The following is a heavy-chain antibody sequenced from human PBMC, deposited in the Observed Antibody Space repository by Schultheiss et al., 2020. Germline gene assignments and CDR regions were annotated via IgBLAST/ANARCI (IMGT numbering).Heavy chain of an antibody. CDR3: AREGLATYQLLWGTFDY. J-gene: IGHJ4*02. D-gene: IGHD2-2*01. Sequence: GGSLRLSCAASGFTFSSYAMSWVRQAPGKGLVWVSRINSDGSSTSYADSVKGRFTISRDNAKNTLYLQMNSLRAEDTAVYYCAREGLATYQLLWGTFDYWGQGTLVTVSS. V-gene: IGHV3-74*01. CDR1: GFTFSSYA. CDR2: INSDGSST.